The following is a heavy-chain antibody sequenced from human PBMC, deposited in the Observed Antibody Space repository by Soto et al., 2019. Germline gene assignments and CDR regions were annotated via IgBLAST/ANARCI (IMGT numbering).Heavy chain of an antibody. CDR3: ARGIMGKYYFDY. Sequence: QVQLVQSGAEVKKPGSSVKVSCKASVGPFSSYTISWVRQAPGQGLEWMGRIIPILGIANYAQKFQGRVTITADKSTSTAYMELSSLRSEDTAVYYCARGIMGKYYFDYWGQGTLVTVSS. CDR2: IIPILGIA. V-gene: IGHV1-69*02. D-gene: IGHD3-16*01. J-gene: IGHJ4*02. CDR1: VGPFSSYT.